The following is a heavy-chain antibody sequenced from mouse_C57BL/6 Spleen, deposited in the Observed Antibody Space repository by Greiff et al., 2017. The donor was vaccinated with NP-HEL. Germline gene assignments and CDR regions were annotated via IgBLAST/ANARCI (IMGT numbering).Heavy chain of an antibody. D-gene: IGHD1-1*01. CDR1: GYTFTSYW. CDR3: ARGDYYGSSLTGCAMDY. J-gene: IGHJ4*01. Sequence: QVQLQQPGAELVKPGASVKMSCKASGYTFTSYWITWVKQRPGQGLEWIGDIYPGSGSTNYNEKFKSKATLTVDPSSSTAYMQLSSLTSEDSAEYYCARGDYYGSSLTGCAMDYWGPGTSVTVSS. CDR2: IYPGSGST. V-gene: IGHV1-55*01.